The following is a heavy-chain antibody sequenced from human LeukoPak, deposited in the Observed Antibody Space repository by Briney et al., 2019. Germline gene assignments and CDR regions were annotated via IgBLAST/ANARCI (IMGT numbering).Heavy chain of an antibody. CDR1: GFTFSSYS. D-gene: IGHD2-2*01. CDR3: ARDSYCSSTSCYPPPYGMCV. Sequence: KAGGSLRLSCAASGFTFSSYSMKWVRQAPGKGMEWVSSISSSRSYIYYADSVNGRFTISRDNAKTSLYLQMNSLRAEDTAVYYCARDSYCSSTSCYPPPYGMCVWGQGTTVTVSS. V-gene: IGHV3-21*01. J-gene: IGHJ6*02. CDR2: ISSSRSYI.